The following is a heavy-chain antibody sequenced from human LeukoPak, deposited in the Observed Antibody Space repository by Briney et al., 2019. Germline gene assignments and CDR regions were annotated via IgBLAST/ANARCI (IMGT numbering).Heavy chain of an antibody. CDR3: ASQIAVAGTALDY. CDR2: IYSGGST. V-gene: IGHV3-66*04. D-gene: IGHD6-19*01. Sequence: GGSLRLSCVASRFTVSSNYMRWVRRAPGKGLEWVSVIYSGGSTSYADSVKGRFTISRDNSNNTLYLQMNSLRVEDTAVYYCASQIAVAGTALDYWGQGTLVTVS. J-gene: IGHJ4*02. CDR1: RFTVSSNY.